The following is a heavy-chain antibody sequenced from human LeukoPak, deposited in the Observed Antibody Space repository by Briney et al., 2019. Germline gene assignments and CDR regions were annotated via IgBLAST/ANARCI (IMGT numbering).Heavy chain of an antibody. CDR1: GGSISSYC. J-gene: IGHJ4*02. V-gene: IGHV4-59*01. D-gene: IGHD5-12*01. CDR3: ARGYSGYEIFDY. Sequence: SETLSLTCTVSGGSISSYCWSWIRQPPGKGLEWIGYIYDSGSTNYNPSLKSRVTISVDTSKKQFSLKLSSVTAADTAVYYCARGYSGYEIFDYWGQGTLVTVSS. CDR2: IYDSGST.